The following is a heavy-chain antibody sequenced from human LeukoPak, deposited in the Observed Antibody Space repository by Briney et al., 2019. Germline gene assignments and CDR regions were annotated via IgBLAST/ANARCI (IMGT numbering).Heavy chain of an antibody. D-gene: IGHD3-10*01. CDR3: ARLDSGGQREFDP. J-gene: IGHJ5*02. Sequence: SETLSLTCGVSGGSISSSYWWSWVRQPPGKGLEWIGEIYHSGSTNYNPSLKSRVTISVDKSKNQFSLKLSSVTAADTAVYYCARLDSGGQREFDPWGQGTLVTVSS. CDR2: IYHSGST. CDR1: GGSISSSYW. V-gene: IGHV4-4*02.